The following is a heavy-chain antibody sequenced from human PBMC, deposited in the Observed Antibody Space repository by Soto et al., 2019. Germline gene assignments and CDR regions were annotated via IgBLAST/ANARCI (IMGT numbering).Heavy chain of an antibody. Sequence: PSETLSLTCTVSGGSLSSGDYYWGWIRQPPGKGLEWIGYIYYSGSTYYNPSLKSRVTISVDTSKTQFSLKLRSVTAADTAVYYCASYYYYDSSGFFDYWGQGTLVTVSS. CDR1: GGSLSSGDYY. V-gene: IGHV4-30-4*01. D-gene: IGHD3-22*01. CDR3: ASYYYYDSSGFFDY. J-gene: IGHJ4*02. CDR2: IYYSGST.